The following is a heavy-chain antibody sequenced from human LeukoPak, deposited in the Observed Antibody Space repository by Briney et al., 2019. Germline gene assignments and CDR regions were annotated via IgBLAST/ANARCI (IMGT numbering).Heavy chain of an antibody. CDR3: AKVEYSSSWYGVGSLDC. D-gene: IGHD6-13*01. CDR1: GFTFRSYG. J-gene: IGHJ4*02. V-gene: IGHV3-30*02. Sequence: GGSLRLSCAASGFTFRSYGMHWVRQAPGKGLERVAFIRYDGSNNYYADSVKGRFTISRDNSKNTLYLQMNSLRAEDTAVYYCAKVEYSSSWYGVGSLDCWGQGTLVTVSS. CDR2: IRYDGSNN.